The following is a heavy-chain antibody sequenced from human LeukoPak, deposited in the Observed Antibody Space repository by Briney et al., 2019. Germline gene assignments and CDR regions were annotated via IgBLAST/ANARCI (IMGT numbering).Heavy chain of an antibody. V-gene: IGHV3-11*01. J-gene: IGHJ6*02. CDR1: GFTFSDYY. Sequence: GGSLRLSCAASGFTFSDYYMSWIRQAPGEGLEWVSYISSSGSTIYYADSVKGRFTISRDNAKNSLYLQMNSLRAEDTALYYCAKDINEPPRYCSSTSCYYYYYGMDVWGQGTTVTVSS. CDR2: ISSSGSTI. D-gene: IGHD2-2*01. CDR3: AKDINEPPRYCSSTSCYYYYYGMDV.